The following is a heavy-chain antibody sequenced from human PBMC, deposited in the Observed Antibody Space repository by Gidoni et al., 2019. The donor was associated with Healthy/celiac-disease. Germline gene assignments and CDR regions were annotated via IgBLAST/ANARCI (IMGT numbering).Heavy chain of an antibody. CDR1: GYTFTSYG. V-gene: IGHV1-18*01. J-gene: IGHJ5*02. D-gene: IGHD3-9*01. CDR2: ISAYNGNT. Sequence: QVQLVQSGAEVKKPGASVKVSCKASGYTFTSYGLSWVRQAPGQGLEWMGWISAYNGNTNYAQKLQGRVTMTTDTSTSTAYMELRSLRSDDTAVYYCARDSYDILTGYPKGRWFDPWGQGTLVTVSS. CDR3: ARDSYDILTGYPKGRWFDP.